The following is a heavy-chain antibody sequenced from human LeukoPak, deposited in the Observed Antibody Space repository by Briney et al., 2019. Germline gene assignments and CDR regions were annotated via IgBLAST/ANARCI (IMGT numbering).Heavy chain of an antibody. V-gene: IGHV3-7*01. J-gene: IGHJ4*02. D-gene: IGHD5-12*01. CDR3: AGVEYSGWNLEY. CDR1: GFTFRSYW. CDR2: INQGGSVQ. Sequence: TGGSLRLSCAASGFTFRSYWMSWVRQAPGKGLEWVANINQGGSVQYYMDSVKGRFTISRDDAKNSLYVQMNSLRDEDTAVYYCAGVEYSGWNLEYWGQGTPVTVSS.